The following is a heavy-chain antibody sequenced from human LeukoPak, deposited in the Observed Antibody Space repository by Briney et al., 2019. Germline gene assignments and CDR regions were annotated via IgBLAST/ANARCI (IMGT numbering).Heavy chain of an antibody. J-gene: IGHJ4*02. CDR3: ARAPKKSYGSFDY. Sequence: GGSPRLSCAASGFTFSSYAMHWVRQAPGKGLEWVAVISYDGSNKYYADSVKGRFTISRDNSKNTLYLQMNSLRAEDTAVYYCARAPKKSYGSFDYWGQGTLVTVSS. D-gene: IGHD5-18*01. CDR2: ISYDGSNK. CDR1: GFTFSSYA. V-gene: IGHV3-30*04.